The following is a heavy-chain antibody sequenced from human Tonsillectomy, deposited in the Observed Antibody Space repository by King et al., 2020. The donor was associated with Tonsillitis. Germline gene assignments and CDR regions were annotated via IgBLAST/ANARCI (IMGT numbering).Heavy chain of an antibody. Sequence: QLQESGPGLVKPSETLSLTCTVSGVSISSYYWSWIRQPAGKGLEWIGRIHASGNTTYNPSLTSRVSLSVDTPKNQFSLKLSSVTAEDTAKYYCARDHSGSNYADWGQGTLVTVSS. CDR1: GVSISSYY. CDR2: IHASGNT. D-gene: IGHD3-10*01. J-gene: IGHJ4*02. CDR3: ARDHSGSNYAD. V-gene: IGHV4-4*07.